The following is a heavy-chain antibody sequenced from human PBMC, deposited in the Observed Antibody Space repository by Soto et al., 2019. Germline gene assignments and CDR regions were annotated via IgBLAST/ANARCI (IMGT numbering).Heavy chain of an antibody. CDR1: GGSMRSYY. Sequence: SETLSLTCSVSGGSMRSYYWNWLRQPAGKGLEWIGRIYSRGDTNYNPSVKSRVTMSVDTSRNEFSLRLNSVTAADTAVYYCAGIGEDVYYGMDVWGQGTTVTVSS. V-gene: IGHV4-4*07. D-gene: IGHD2-21*01. CDR2: IYSRGDT. CDR3: AGIGEDVYYGMDV. J-gene: IGHJ6*02.